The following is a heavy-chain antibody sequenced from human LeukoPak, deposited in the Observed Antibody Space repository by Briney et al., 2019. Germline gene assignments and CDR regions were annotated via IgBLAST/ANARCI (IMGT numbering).Heavy chain of an antibody. D-gene: IGHD4-17*01. Sequence: SETLSLTCTVSGGSISSSSYYWGWIRQPPEKGLEWIGTISSGGDTYYNPSLQSRVIMSVDTSKSQFSLTLISVTAADTALYYCARLPTGFPNWFAPWGQGILVTVSS. CDR2: ISSGGDT. CDR3: ARLPTGFPNWFAP. CDR1: GGSISSSSYY. J-gene: IGHJ5*02. V-gene: IGHV4-39*01.